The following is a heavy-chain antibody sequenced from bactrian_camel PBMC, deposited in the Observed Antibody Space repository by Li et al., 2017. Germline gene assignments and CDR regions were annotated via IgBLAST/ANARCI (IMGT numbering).Heavy chain of an antibody. J-gene: IGHJ6*01. CDR3: AIRGWYRRDVPCQGTRREAEFSA. CDR1: GYTNGIQY. CDR2: IISTGRST. V-gene: IGHV3S54*01. Sequence: HVQLVESGGDSVQTGGSLRLSCVVSGYTNGIQYMAWFRQAPGKEREGLAGIISTGRSTFYANSVKGRFTITLDNARNTLYLQMNNLQPEDTAMYYCAIRGWYRRDVPCQGTRREAEFSAWGQGTQVTVS. D-gene: IGHD3*01.